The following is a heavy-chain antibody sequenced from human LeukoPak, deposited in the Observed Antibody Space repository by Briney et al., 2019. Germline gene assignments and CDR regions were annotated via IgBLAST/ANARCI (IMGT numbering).Heavy chain of an antibody. CDR3: ARPQFVRGWEPSTYYFDY. Sequence: GGSLRLSCAASGFTFSSYGMHWVRQAPGKGLEWVAVIWYDGSNKYYADSVKGRFTISRDNSKNTLYLQMNSLRAEDTAVYYCARPQFVRGWEPSTYYFDYWGQGTLVTVSS. CDR2: IWYDGSNK. J-gene: IGHJ4*02. CDR1: GFTFSSYG. V-gene: IGHV3-33*01. D-gene: IGHD6-19*01.